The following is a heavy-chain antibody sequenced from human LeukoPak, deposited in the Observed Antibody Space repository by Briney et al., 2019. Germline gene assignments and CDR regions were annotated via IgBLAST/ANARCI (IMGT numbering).Heavy chain of an antibody. J-gene: IGHJ5*02. V-gene: IGHV4-39*01. Sequence: SETLSLTCTVAGASLGSSSSYWGWIRQPPGKGLEWIGNIYYSGSTYYNPSLKIRVTISVDTSKNQFSLKLTSVTAADTAVYYCASAYGSSWSWFDPWGQGTLVTVSS. CDR3: ASAYGSSWSWFDP. D-gene: IGHD6-13*01. CDR1: GASLGSSSSY. CDR2: IYYSGST.